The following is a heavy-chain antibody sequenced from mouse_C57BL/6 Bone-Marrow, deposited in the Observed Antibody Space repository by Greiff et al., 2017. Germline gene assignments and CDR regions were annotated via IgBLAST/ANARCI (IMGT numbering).Heavy chain of an antibody. J-gene: IGHJ1*03. D-gene: IGHD2-4*01. Sequence: VQLQQPGAELVRPGASVTLSCKASGYPFTDYEMHWVKQTPVHGLEWIGAIDPETGGTAYNQKFKGKAILTADKASSTAYMELRSLTYEDSAVYYCTQTPLYDDLSWGVDVWGTGTTVTVSA. V-gene: IGHV1-15*01. CDR3: TQTPLYDDLSWGVDV. CDR1: GYPFTDYE. CDR2: IDPETGGT.